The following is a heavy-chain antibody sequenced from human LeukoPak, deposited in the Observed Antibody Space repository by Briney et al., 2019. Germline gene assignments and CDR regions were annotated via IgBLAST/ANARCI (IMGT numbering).Heavy chain of an antibody. CDR3: ARDKYYDILTGYYTIDLFDY. J-gene: IGHJ4*02. CDR2: INSDGSST. V-gene: IGHV3-74*01. D-gene: IGHD3-9*01. Sequence: GRSLRLSCAASGFTFSSYWMHWARQAPGKGLVWVSRINSDGSSTSYADSVKGRFTIPRDNAKNTLYLQMNSLRAEDTAVYYCARDKYYDILTGYYTIDLFDYWGQGTLVTVSS. CDR1: GFTFSSYW.